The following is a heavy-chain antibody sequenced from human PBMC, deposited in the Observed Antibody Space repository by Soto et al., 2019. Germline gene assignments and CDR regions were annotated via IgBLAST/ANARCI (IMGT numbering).Heavy chain of an antibody. D-gene: IGHD3-3*01. Sequence: GGSLRLSCAASRFTFSDYYMSWIRQAPGKGLEWVSYISSSGSTIYYADSVKGRFTISRDNAKNSLYLQMNSLRAEDTAVYYCARTMSRITIFGVAYYYYYYMDVWGKGTTVTVSS. CDR2: ISSSGSTI. CDR1: RFTFSDYY. V-gene: IGHV3-11*01. J-gene: IGHJ6*03. CDR3: ARTMSRITIFGVAYYYYYYMDV.